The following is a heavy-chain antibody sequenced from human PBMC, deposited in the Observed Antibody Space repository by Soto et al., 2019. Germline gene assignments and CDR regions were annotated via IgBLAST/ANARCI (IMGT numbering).Heavy chain of an antibody. V-gene: IGHV2-5*02. D-gene: IGHD2-21*01. J-gene: IGHJ4*02. CDR2: IYWDDDD. CDR3: THVIRGAIWN. CDR1: GFSLSTSGLG. Sequence: QITLKESGPTLVKPTQTLTLTCNFSGFSLSTSGLGVSWIRQPPGKALEWLALIYWDDDDRYSPSLNGRLSLRKDVSKIQVVLTLTNLDRADTATYFCTHVIRGAIWNWGPGTVVRVSS.